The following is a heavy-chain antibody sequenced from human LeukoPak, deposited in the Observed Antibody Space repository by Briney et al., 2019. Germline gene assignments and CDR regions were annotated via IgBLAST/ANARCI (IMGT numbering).Heavy chain of an antibody. V-gene: IGHV3-48*03. CDR2: ISSSGSTI. CDR3: AREGEYYYDSSGYFPDV. CDR1: GFTFINYE. D-gene: IGHD3-22*01. J-gene: IGHJ6*02. Sequence: GGSLRLSCAACGFTFINYEMNWVRQAPGKGLEWVSYISSSGSTIYYADSVKGRFTISRDNAKNSLYLQMNSLRAEDTAVYYCAREGEYYYDSSGYFPDVWGQGTTVTVSS.